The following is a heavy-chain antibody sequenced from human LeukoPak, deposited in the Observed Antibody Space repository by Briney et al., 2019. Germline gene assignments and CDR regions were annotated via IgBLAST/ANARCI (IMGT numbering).Heavy chain of an antibody. J-gene: IGHJ6*03. CDR1: GFTFSSYA. D-gene: IGHD1-26*01. Sequence: PGGSLRLSCAASGFTFSSYATSWVRQAPGKGLEWVSAISGSGGGTYYADSVKGRFTISRDNSKNTLYLQMNSLRAEDTAVYYCAKAVGRYYYYYMDVWGKGTTVTVSS. CDR3: AKAVGRYYYYYMDV. CDR2: ISGSGGGT. V-gene: IGHV3-23*01.